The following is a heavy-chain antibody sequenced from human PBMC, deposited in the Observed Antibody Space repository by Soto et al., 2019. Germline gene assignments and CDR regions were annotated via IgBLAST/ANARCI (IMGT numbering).Heavy chain of an antibody. CDR1: GFTFSSYG. D-gene: IGHD5-12*01. CDR2: IKQDGSEK. V-gene: IGHV3-7*03. Sequence: PGRSIGLACASSGFTFSSYGMVGLRQAPGKGLEWVANIKQDGSEKYYVDSVKGRFTISRDNAKNSLYLQMNSLRAEDTAVYYCARGEMATIFAYWGQRTLVTVSS. CDR3: ARGEMATIFAY. J-gene: IGHJ4*02.